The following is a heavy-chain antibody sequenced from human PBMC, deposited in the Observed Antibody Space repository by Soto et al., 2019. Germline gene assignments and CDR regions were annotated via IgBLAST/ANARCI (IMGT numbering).Heavy chain of an antibody. V-gene: IGHV3-33*01. CDR1: GFTLREFG. J-gene: IGHJ4*02. CDR3: ARDPGQDEAMDY. CDR2: IWPDDRNK. Sequence: QVQVVESGGGVVQPGRSLRLSCVASGFTLREFGMHWIRQAPGKGLEWVAVIWPDDRNKYYADFAQGRFTVSRDNSKNTLYLQMNSLTADDTAVYYCARDPGQDEAMDYWGQGTLGTVSS.